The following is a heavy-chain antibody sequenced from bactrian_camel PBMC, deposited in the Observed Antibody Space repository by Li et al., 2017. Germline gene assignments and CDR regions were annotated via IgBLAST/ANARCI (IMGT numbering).Heavy chain of an antibody. V-gene: IGHV3S9*01. CDR2: IEPDGAA. CDR1: EFTVSTDC. D-gene: IGHD6*01. Sequence: HVQLVESGGGSVQAGGSLRLACVASEFTVSTDCAAWFRQSPGKEREGVAAIEPDGAANYADSVTGRFTVSRDSAKNTVSLQMNSLKSEDTALYYCATVSWYYDYWGQGTQVTVS. CDR3: ATVSWYYDY. J-gene: IGHJ4*01.